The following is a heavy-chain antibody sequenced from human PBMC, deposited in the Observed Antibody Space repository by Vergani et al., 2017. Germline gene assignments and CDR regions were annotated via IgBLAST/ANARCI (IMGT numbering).Heavy chain of an antibody. Sequence: QVQLQQWGAGLLKPSETLSLTCAVYGGSFSGYYWSWIRQPPGKGLEWIGEINHSGSTNYNPSLKSRVTISVDTSKNQFSRKLSSVTAADEAVDYCAQGPVPAAPEDVGGKGTTVTVSS. CDR1: GGSFSGYY. CDR2: INHSGST. J-gene: IGHJ6*04. V-gene: IGHV4-34*01. D-gene: IGHD2-2*01. CDR3: AQGPVPAAPEDV.